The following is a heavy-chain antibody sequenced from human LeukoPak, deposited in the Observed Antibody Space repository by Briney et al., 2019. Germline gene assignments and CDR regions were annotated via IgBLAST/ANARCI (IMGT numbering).Heavy chain of an antibody. D-gene: IGHD1-14*01. CDR1: GFTVSSNY. Sequence: GGSLRLSCAASGFTVSSNYMSWVRQAPGKGLEWVSVIYSGGSTYYADSAKGRFTISRDNSKNTLYLQMNSLRAEDTAVYYCSVSRGNPNYFDYWGQGTLVTVSS. CDR2: IYSGGST. CDR3: SVSRGNPNYFDY. V-gene: IGHV3-66*02. J-gene: IGHJ4*02.